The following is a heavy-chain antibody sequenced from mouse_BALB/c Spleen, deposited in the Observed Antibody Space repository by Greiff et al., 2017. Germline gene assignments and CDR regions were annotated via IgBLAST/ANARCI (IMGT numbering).Heavy chain of an antibody. CDR1: GFTFSSYA. V-gene: IGHV5-6-5*01. CDR3: ARGYGNYVGAMDY. D-gene: IGHD2-1*01. CDR2: ISSGGST. J-gene: IGHJ4*01. Sequence: EVKLVESGGGLVKPGGSLKLSCAASGFTFSSYAMSWVRQTPEKRLEWVASISSGGSTYYPDSVKGRFTISRDNARNILYLQMSSLRSEDTAMYYCARGYGNYVGAMDYWGQGTSVTVSS.